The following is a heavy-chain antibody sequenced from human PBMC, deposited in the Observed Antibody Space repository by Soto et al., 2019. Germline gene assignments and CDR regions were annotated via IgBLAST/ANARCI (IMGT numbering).Heavy chain of an antibody. J-gene: IGHJ4*02. CDR1: GFTFSSYG. CDR2: ISYDGSNK. D-gene: IGHD3-10*01. CDR3: AKDSGWFGEFGLVGPDY. V-gene: IGHV3-30*18. Sequence: QVQLVESGGGVVQPGRSLRLSCAASGFTFSSYGMHWVRQAPGKGLEWVAVISYDGSNKYYADSVKGRFTISRDNSMNTLYLQMNSLRAEDTAVYYCAKDSGWFGEFGLVGPDYWGQGTLVTVSS.